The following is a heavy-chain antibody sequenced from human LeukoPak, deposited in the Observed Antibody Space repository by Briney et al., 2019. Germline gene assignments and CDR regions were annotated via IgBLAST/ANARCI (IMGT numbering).Heavy chain of an antibody. CDR1: GLTFSSYW. V-gene: IGHV3-7*04. J-gene: IGHJ4*02. CDR2: IKYDGSEA. CDR3: ARDSTLSNY. Sequence: GGSLRLSCAASGLTFSSYWMTWVRQAPGKGLEWVATIKYDGSEAYYVDSVRGRFSISRDNAKNSLYLQMNSLRAEDTAVYYCARDSTLSNYWGQGTLVTVSS. D-gene: IGHD3-16*01.